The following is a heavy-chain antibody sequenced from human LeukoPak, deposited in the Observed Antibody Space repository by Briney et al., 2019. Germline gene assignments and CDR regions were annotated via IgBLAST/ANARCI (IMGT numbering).Heavy chain of an antibody. CDR3: ARDLGLQIDY. J-gene: IGHJ4*02. CDR2: MNPNSGNT. D-gene: IGHD1-26*01. CDR1: GYTVTNYE. V-gene: IGHV1-8*01. Sequence: PVASVKVSCMPSGYTVTNYEINWVRQATGQGLEWMGWMNPNSGNTDYAHTLQGRVTMTRNTSLRTTNMELCSLRSEDTARYYTARDLGLQIDYWGQGTLVTVSS.